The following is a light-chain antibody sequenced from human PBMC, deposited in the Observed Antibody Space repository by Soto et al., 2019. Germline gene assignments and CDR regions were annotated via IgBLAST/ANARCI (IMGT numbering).Light chain of an antibody. J-gene: IGLJ1*01. CDR3: CSYTTSNTRQIV. CDR2: DGT. V-gene: IGLV2-14*03. Sequence: GGYNYVSWYQHHPGKAPKLIIYDGTNRPSGVSNPFSGSKSGNTASLTISGLHPEDEADYYCCSYTTSNTRQIVFGTG. CDR1: GGYNY.